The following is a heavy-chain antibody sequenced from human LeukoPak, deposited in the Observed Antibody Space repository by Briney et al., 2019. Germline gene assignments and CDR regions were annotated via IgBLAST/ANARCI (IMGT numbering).Heavy chain of an antibody. CDR1: GFTFSSYW. Sequence: GGSLRLSCAASGFTFSSYWMSWVRQAPGKGLEWVANTKEDGSETYYGDSVKGRFTISRDNAKNSVYLQMNSLRAEDTAVYYCARDQSGWYYFDYWGQGTLVTVSS. J-gene: IGHJ4*02. CDR2: TKEDGSET. CDR3: ARDQSGWYYFDY. V-gene: IGHV3-7*01. D-gene: IGHD6-19*01.